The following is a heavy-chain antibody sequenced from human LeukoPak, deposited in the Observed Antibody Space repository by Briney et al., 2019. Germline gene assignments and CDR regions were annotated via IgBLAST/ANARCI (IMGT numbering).Heavy chain of an antibody. CDR1: GFTFHNYA. J-gene: IGHJ4*02. D-gene: IGHD3/OR15-3a*01. CDR3: VKVSGRGTGGPFDF. Sequence: GGSLRLSCAASGFTFHNYAMAWVRQAPGKGLEWVSGMSGSGYSTYYADSVKGRSTISRGGSKNTFYMQINSLRVEATDVYYCVKVSGRGTGGPFDFWGQGTLVTVSS. CDR2: MSGSGYST. V-gene: IGHV3-23*01.